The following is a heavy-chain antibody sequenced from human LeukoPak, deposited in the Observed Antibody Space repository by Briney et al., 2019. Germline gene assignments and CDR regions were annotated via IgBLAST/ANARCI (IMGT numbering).Heavy chain of an antibody. CDR2: IYYSGST. CDR3: ARRPGLRWKPYYYVDV. D-gene: IGHD4-23*01. CDR1: GASISTSNYF. V-gene: IGHV4-39*01. Sequence: PSETLSLICTVSGASISTSNYFWGWIRQPPGKGLEWIGSIYYSGSTDNNPSLKSRVTISVDKSKNQFFLKVDSVAAADTAVYYCARRPGLRWKPYYYVDVWGKGTTVTVSS. J-gene: IGHJ6*03.